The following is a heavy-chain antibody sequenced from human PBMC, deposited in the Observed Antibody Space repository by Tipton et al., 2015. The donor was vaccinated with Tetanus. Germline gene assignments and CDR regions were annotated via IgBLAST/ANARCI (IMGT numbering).Heavy chain of an antibody. Sequence: TLSLTCTVSGGSISSGTYYWGWIRQPPGKGLEWIGSIYFSGSTYYNPSLKSRATIYVDTSKKQFSLRLSSVTAADTAVYYCARRDYSDSSVDNWGQGTLVTVSS. CDR1: GGSISSGTYY. CDR3: ARRDYSDSSVDN. V-gene: IGHV4-39*01. J-gene: IGHJ4*02. CDR2: IYFSGST. D-gene: IGHD3-22*01.